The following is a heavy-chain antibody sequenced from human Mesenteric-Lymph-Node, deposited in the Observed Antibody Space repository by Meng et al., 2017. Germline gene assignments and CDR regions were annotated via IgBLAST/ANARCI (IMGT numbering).Heavy chain of an antibody. CDR1: GLTFDEYG. D-gene: IGHD1-26*01. V-gene: IGHV3-20*04. CDR3: ARGYSGSYRVDY. J-gene: IGHJ4*02. CDR2: INWNGAST. Sequence: GGSLRLSCAASGLTFDEYGMSWVRQAPGKGLEWVSGINWNGASTGYADSVKGRFTISRDNAKNTLYLQMNSLRAEDTAVYYCARGYSGSYRVDYWGQGILVTVSS.